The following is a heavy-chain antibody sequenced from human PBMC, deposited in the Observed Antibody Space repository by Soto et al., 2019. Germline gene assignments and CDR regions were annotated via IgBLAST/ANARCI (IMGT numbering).Heavy chain of an antibody. J-gene: IGHJ6*02. Sequence: SETLSLTCTVSGGSISSGDYYWSWIRQPPGKGLDWIGYIYYSGSTYYNPSLKSRVTISVDTSKNQFSLKLSSVTAADTAVYYCARGGPVVPDAMDHYGMDVWGQGTTVTVSS. CDR1: GGSISSGDYY. V-gene: IGHV4-30-4*01. CDR2: IYYSGST. D-gene: IGHD2-2*01. CDR3: ARGGPVVPDAMDHYGMDV.